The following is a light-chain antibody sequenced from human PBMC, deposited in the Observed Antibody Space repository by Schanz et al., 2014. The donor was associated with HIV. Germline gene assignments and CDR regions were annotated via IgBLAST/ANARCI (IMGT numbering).Light chain of an antibody. CDR2: KVS. V-gene: IGKV2-30*01. CDR3: MQALQSPLT. Sequence: DVVLTQSPLSLPVTLGQPASISCRSSQSLVFSDGNTYLSWFQQRPGQSPRRLIYKVSNRDSGVPDRFSGSGSGTDFTLKISRVEAEDVGVYYCMQALQSPLTFGGGTKVELK. J-gene: IGKJ4*01. CDR1: QSLVFSDGNTY.